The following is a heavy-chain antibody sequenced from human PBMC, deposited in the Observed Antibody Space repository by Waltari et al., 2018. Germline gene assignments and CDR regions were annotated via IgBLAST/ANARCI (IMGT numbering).Heavy chain of an antibody. CDR1: VFTFSNYA. V-gene: IGHV3-23*03. CDR3: AKGGWFDN. D-gene: IGHD6-19*01. J-gene: IGHJ4*02. CDR2: INVGGTTR. Sequence: VQMLESGGGLVQPGGTLRMYCAASVFTFSNYAMSWVRQAPGKGLEWVSVINVGGTTRYYADSVKGRFTISRDDSKNTVYLQMNSLRDEDTAVYYCAKGGWFDNWGQGTLVTVSS.